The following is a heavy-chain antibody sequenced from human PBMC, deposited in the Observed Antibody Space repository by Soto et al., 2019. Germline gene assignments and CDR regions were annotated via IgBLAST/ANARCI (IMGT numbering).Heavy chain of an antibody. D-gene: IGHD1-26*01. J-gene: IGHJ4*02. CDR3: ADGGRYPYY. Sequence: SGGSLRLSCAASGFSFRSYAMGWVRQAPGKGLNWVSSISAGGDGTYYADSVKGRFTISRDNSKNTMYLQMTSLRADDTAVYYCADGGRYPYYWGPGTLVTVS. CDR2: ISAGGDGT. V-gene: IGHV3-23*01. CDR1: GFSFRSYA.